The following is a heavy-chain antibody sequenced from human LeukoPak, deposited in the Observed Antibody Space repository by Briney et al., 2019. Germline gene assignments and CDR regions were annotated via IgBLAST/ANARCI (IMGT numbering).Heavy chain of an antibody. J-gene: IGHJ4*02. V-gene: IGHV1-69*06. D-gene: IGHD1-26*01. CDR1: GGTFSSYA. CDR2: IIPIFGTA. Sequence: GSSVKVSCKASGGTFSSYAISWVRQAPGQGLEWMGGIIPIFGTANYAQKFQGRVTITADKSTSTAYMELSSLRSEDTAVYYCASTPSGSYGRRDYSYWGQGTLVTVSS. CDR3: ASTPSGSYGRRDYSY.